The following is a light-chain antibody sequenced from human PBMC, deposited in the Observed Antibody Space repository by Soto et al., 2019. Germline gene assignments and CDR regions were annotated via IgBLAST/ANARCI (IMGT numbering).Light chain of an antibody. CDR1: QSVSSN. J-gene: IGKJ1*01. Sequence: EIVMTQSPATLSVSPGERATLSCRASQSVSSNLAWYQQKPGQAPRLLIYGASTRATGIPARFSGSGSGTEFTLTISSLQSEDFAVYYCQQYNNRPPRTFGQGTKVDIK. V-gene: IGKV3-15*01. CDR2: GAS. CDR3: QQYNNRPPRT.